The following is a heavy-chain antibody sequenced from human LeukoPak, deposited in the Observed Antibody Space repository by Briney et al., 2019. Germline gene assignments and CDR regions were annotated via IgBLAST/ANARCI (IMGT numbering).Heavy chain of an antibody. CDR1: GGSIRSYY. V-gene: IGHV4-59*08. CDR2: LFYSGST. J-gene: IGHJ4*02. CDR3: ARQSGTYIDH. Sequence: SETLSLTYTVSGGSIRSYYWSWIRLPPGKGLEWIGNLFYSGSTNYNPSLKGRVTTSVDTSKNQFSVEVTSVTAADTAVYYCARQSGTYIDHWGQGILVTVSS. D-gene: IGHD1-26*01.